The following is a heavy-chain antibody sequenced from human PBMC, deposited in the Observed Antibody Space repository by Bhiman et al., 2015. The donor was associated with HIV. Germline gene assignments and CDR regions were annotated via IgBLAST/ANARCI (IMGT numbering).Heavy chain of an antibody. CDR1: GFNFSSYG. CDR3: AKHRSGGDTYYYYMDV. D-gene: IGHD6-25*01. V-gene: IGHV3-30*02. J-gene: IGHJ6*03. CDR2: IQFDGSKV. Sequence: VQLVESGGGVVHPGGSLRLSCAASGFNFSSYGMHWVRQAPGQGLEWVTFIQFDGSKVYYADSVKGRLTISRDNSENTLYLQMNSLRAEDTAVYYCAKHRSGGDTYYYYMDVWGKGTTVTVSS.